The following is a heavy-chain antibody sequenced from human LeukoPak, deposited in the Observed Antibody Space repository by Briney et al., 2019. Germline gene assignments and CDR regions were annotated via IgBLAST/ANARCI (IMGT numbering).Heavy chain of an antibody. D-gene: IGHD6-13*01. CDR1: GFTFSSYA. Sequence: PGRSLRLSCAASGFTFSSYAMSWVRQAPGKGLGWVSAISGSGGSTYYADSVKGRFTISRDNSKNTLHLQMNSLRAEDTAVFYCAISTSWPGYFDYWGQGTLVTVSS. CDR3: AISTSWPGYFDY. CDR2: ISGSGGST. J-gene: IGHJ4*02. V-gene: IGHV3-23*01.